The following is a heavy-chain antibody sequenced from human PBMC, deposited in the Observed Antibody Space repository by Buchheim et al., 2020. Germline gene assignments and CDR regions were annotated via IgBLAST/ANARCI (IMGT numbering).Heavy chain of an antibody. CDR2: IKQDGSEK. V-gene: IGHV3-7*03. CDR3: ARVKGAVVAANFDY. D-gene: IGHD2-15*01. Sequence: EVQLVESGGGLVQPGGPRRLSCAASGFTFISFWMSWFRQAPGKGREWVANIKQDGSEKYYVDSVKGRFTISRDNAKNHLFLQMNSLRAEDTAVYYCARVKGAVVAANFDYWGQGTL. J-gene: IGHJ4*02. CDR1: GFTFISFW.